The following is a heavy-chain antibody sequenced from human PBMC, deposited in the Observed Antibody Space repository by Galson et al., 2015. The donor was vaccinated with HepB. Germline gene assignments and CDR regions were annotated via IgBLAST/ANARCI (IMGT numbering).Heavy chain of an antibody. Sequence: SLRLSCAASGFTFSSYAMSWVRQAPGKGLEWVSAISGSGGSTYYADSVKGRFTISRDNSKNTLYLQMNSLRAEDTAVYYCAKGVAAAWLLFDYWGQGTLVTVSS. V-gene: IGHV3-23*01. CDR2: ISGSGGST. D-gene: IGHD6-13*01. CDR3: AKGVAAAWLLFDY. CDR1: GFTFSSYA. J-gene: IGHJ4*02.